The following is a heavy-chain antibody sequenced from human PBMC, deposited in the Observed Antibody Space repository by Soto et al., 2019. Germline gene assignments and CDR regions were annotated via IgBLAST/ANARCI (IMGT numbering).Heavy chain of an antibody. CDR2: ISYDGSNK. CDR3: ANVGFLAVATSPIDY. Sequence: RLCCAACGFRLSSYGMHWARQNPGKGLEWVAVISYDGSNKYYADSVKGRFTISRDNSKNTLYLQMNSLRAEDTAVYYCANVGFLAVATSPIDYWGEGTLITVPS. D-gene: IGHD5-12*01. J-gene: IGHJ4*02. CDR1: GFRLSSYG. V-gene: IGHV3-30*18.